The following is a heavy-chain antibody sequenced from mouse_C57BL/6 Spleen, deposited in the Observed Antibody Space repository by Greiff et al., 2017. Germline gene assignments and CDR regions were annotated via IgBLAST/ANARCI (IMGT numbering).Heavy chain of an antibody. CDR3: ARDRGAMDY. J-gene: IGHJ4*01. V-gene: IGHV1-82*01. CDR2: IYPGDGDT. CDR1: GYAFSSSW. Sequence: VKLQESGPELVKPGASVKISCKASGYAFSSSWMNWVKQRPGKGLEWIGRIYPGDGDTNYNGKFKGKATLTADKSSSTAYMQLSSLTSEDSAVYFCARDRGAMDYWGQGTSVTVSS. D-gene: IGHD3-1*01.